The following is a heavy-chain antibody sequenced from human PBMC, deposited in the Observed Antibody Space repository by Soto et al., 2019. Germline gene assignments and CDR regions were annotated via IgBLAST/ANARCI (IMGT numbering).Heavy chain of an antibody. CDR3: ARAVKYYYDSSGYSDWFDP. D-gene: IGHD3-22*01. J-gene: IGHJ5*02. Sequence: APVKGSCKTSGYNFTDYDIKWVGQAAGQRGEWMGWMNPGNNQHVYTQKFRGWVTMTRDTSISTAYMELSRLRSDDTAVYYCARAVKYYYDSSGYSDWFDPWGQGTLVTVSS. CDR1: GYNFTDYD. V-gene: IGHV1-2*04. CDR2: MNPGNNQH.